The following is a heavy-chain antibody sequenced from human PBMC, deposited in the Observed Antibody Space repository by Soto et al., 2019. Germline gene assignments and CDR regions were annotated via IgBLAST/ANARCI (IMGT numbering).Heavy chain of an antibody. V-gene: IGHV1-18*01. CDR3: AREEYSYGPQGLFDY. J-gene: IGHJ4*02. D-gene: IGHD5-18*01. Sequence: GXSVKVSCKASGYTFTSYGISLLRQAPGQGLEWMGWISAYNGNTNYAQKLQGRVTMTTDTSTSTAYMELRSLRSDDTAVYYCAREEYSYGPQGLFDYWGQGTLVTVSS. CDR1: GYTFTSYG. CDR2: ISAYNGNT.